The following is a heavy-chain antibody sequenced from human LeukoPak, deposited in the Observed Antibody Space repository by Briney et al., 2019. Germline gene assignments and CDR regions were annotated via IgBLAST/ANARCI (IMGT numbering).Heavy chain of an antibody. CDR1: GYSISSSNW. CDR2: IYYSGST. J-gene: IGHJ4*02. D-gene: IGHD5-12*01. Sequence: SDTLSLTCTVSGYSISSSNWWAWIRQPPGKGLEWIGYIYYSGSTYYNPSLKSRVTMSVDTSKNQFSLKLSSVTAVDTAVYYCARVGYSGYDRGGYFDYWGQGTLVTVSS. CDR3: ARVGYSGYDRGGYFDY. V-gene: IGHV4-28*03.